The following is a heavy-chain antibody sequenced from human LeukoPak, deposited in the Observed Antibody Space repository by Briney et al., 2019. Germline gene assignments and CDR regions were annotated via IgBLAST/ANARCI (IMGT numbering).Heavy chain of an antibody. CDR1: EFTFNTYS. CDR2: ISSSSSYI. V-gene: IGHV3-21*01. J-gene: IGHJ4*02. D-gene: IGHD6-13*01. CDR3: ARETKGYSSSLYGTLYDY. Sequence: GGSLRLSCAASEFTFNTYSMNWVRQAPGKGLEWVSSISSSSSYIYYADSVKGRFTISRDNAKNSLYLQMNSLRAEDTAVYYCARETKGYSSSLYGTLYDYWGQGTLVTVSS.